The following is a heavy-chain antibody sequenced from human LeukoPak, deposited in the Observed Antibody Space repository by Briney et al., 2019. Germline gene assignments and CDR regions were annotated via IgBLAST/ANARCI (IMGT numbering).Heavy chain of an antibody. CDR2: INSNGGIT. Sequence: GGSLRLSCSASGFTFSSYGLHWVRQAPGKGLQYVSSINSNGGITSYADSVKGRFTISRDNAKNSLYLQMNSLRAEDTAVYYCASTGEYYFDYWGQGTLVTVSS. CDR1: GFTFSSYG. CDR3: ASTGEYYFDY. V-gene: IGHV3-64*04. J-gene: IGHJ4*02. D-gene: IGHD3-10*01.